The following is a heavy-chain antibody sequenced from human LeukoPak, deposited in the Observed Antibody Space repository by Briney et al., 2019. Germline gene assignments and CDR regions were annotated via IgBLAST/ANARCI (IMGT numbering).Heavy chain of an antibody. CDR3: ARRMGPNFFDY. D-gene: IGHD1-26*01. V-gene: IGHV1-46*01. J-gene: IGHJ4*02. CDR2: VNPSGGTT. CDR1: GYSFSSYF. Sequence: VSVKVSCKASGYSFSSYFIYWVRQAPGQGLEWMGGVNPSGGTTIYSQRFQDRVTMTRDTSTTTVYMELTSLRSEDTAVYYCARRMGPNFFDYWGQGTLVTVSS.